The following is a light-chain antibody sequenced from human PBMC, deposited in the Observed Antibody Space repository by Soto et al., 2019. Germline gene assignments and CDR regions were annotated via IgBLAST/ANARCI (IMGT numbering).Light chain of an antibody. Sequence: EIVLTQSPGTLSLSPGERATLSCRASQSVSSSFLAWYQQKPGQGPRLLIYGASSRATGIPDRFSGGGSGTDFSLTISRLEPEDFAVYYCHQYDTSPRTFGQGTKVEIK. CDR1: QSVSSSF. J-gene: IGKJ1*01. CDR2: GAS. V-gene: IGKV3-20*01. CDR3: HQYDTSPRT.